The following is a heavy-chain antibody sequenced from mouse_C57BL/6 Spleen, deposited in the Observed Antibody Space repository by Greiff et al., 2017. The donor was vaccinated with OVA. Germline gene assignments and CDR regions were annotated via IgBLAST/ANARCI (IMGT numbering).Heavy chain of an antibody. J-gene: IGHJ2*01. CDR3: ARHMGGNYESPYFDY. D-gene: IGHD2-1*01. Sequence: QVQLKQSGAELVRPGTSVKMSCKASGYTFTNYWIGWAKQRPGHGLEWIGDIYPGGGYTNYNEKFKGKATLTADKSSSTAYMQFSSLTSEDSAIYYCARHMGGNYESPYFDYWGQGTTLTVSS. CDR2: IYPGGGYT. CDR1: GYTFTNYW. V-gene: IGHV1-63*01.